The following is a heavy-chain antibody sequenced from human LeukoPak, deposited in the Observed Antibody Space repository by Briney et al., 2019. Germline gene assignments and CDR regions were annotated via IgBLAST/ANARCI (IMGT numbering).Heavy chain of an antibody. CDR3: ARGRWLQSGVAD. CDR2: IIPIFGTA. CDR1: GYTFTSYD. V-gene: IGHV1-69*05. Sequence: GASVKVSWKASGYTFTSYDINWVRQAPGQGLEWMGGIIPIFGTANYAQKFQGRVTITTDESTSTAYMELSSLRSEDTAVYYCARGRWLQSGVADWGQGTLVTVSS. D-gene: IGHD5-24*01. J-gene: IGHJ4*02.